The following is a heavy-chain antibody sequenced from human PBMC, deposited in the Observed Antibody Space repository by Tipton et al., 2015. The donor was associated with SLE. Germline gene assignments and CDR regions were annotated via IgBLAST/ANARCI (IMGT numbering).Heavy chain of an antibody. D-gene: IGHD7-27*01. V-gene: IGHV3-74*01. J-gene: IGHJ6*03. CDR1: GFTFSNFC. CDR2: IYTDGSRT. Sequence: GSLRLSCSASGFTFSNFCMNWVRQAPGKGLGWVSRIYTDGSRTHYEDSVEGRFTISRDNAKKSLYLQMDSLRPDDTAFYYCVRVGTPDYYMDVWGKGTRVTVSS. CDR3: VRVGTPDYYMDV.